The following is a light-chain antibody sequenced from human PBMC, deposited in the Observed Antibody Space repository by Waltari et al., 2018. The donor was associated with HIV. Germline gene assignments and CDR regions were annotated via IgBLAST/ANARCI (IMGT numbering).Light chain of an antibody. CDR3: QSYDGSLGGYV. Sequence: SVLTQPPSVSGAPGQRVTISCTGTISNIGAGYAVHWYQQLPGTAPKLLIYGHTNRPSGVPDRFSGSKSGTSASLAITGLQAEDEADYYCQSYDGSLGGYVFGTGTAVTVL. J-gene: IGLJ1*01. V-gene: IGLV1-40*01. CDR2: GHT. CDR1: ISNIGAGYA.